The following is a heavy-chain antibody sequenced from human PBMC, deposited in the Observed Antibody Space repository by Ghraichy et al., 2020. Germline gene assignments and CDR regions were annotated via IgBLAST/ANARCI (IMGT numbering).Heavy chain of an antibody. V-gene: IGHV3-43*01. Sequence: SLNISCAASGFTFDDYTMHWVRQAPGKGLEWVSLISWDGGSTYYADSVKGRFTISRDNSKNSLYLQMNSLRTEDTALYYCAKEFRMVNMIDYWGQGTLVTVSP. CDR1: GFTFDDYT. CDR2: ISWDGGST. D-gene: IGHD2-21*01. CDR3: AKEFRMVNMIDY. J-gene: IGHJ4*02.